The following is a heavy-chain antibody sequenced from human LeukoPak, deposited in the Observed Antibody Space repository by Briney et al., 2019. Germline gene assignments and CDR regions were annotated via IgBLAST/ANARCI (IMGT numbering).Heavy chain of an antibody. Sequence: GGSLRLSCVASGFTFENYAMKWVRQAPGKGLEWVSAISGTSGNTFYADSVKGRFTISRDNAKNSLYLQMNSLRAEDTAVYYCARARGLVIDYWGQGTLVTVSS. J-gene: IGHJ4*02. CDR1: GFTFENYA. CDR3: ARARGLVIDY. CDR2: ISGTSGNT. V-gene: IGHV3-23*01. D-gene: IGHD3/OR15-3a*01.